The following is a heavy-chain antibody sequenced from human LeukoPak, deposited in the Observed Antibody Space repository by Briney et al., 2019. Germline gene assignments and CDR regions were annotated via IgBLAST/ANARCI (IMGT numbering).Heavy chain of an antibody. CDR3: ARGRESSWELLGY. V-gene: IGHV3-53*01. CDR2: IYSGGST. CDR1: GFTVSSNY. D-gene: IGHD1-26*01. J-gene: IGHJ4*02. Sequence: PGGSLRLSCAASGFTVSSNYMSWVRQAPGKGLEWVSVIYSGGSTYYAGSVKGRFTISRDNSKNTLYLQMNSLRAEDTAVYYCARGRESSWELLGYWGQGTLVTVSS.